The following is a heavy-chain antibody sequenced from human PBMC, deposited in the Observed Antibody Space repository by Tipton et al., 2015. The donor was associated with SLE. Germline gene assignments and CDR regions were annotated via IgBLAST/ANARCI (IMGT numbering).Heavy chain of an antibody. CDR2: IIPIFGTA. D-gene: IGHD3-10*01. CDR1: GGTFSSYA. V-gene: IGHV1-69*06. Sequence: QLVQSGAEVKKPGSSVKVSCKASGGTFSSYAISWVRQAPGQGLEWMGGIIPIFGTANYAQKFQGRVTITADKSTSTAYMELSSLRSEDTAVYYCAREGLSSVYDSGNYWYYYYMDVWGKGTTVTVSS. J-gene: IGHJ6*03. CDR3: AREGLSSVYDSGNYWYYYYMDV.